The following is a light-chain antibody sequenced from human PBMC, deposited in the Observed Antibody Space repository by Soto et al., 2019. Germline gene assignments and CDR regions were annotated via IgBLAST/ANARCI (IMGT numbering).Light chain of an antibody. J-gene: IGLJ7*01. CDR2: GNS. CDR3: QAYDSSLSGDAV. CDR1: SSNIGAGYD. V-gene: IGLV1-40*01. Sequence: QSVLTQPPSVSGAPGQRVTISCTGSSSNIGAGYDVHWYQQLPGTAPKLLIYGNSNRPSGVPDRFSGSKSGTSASLAITGLQAEDEADYYRQAYDSSLSGDAVFGGGTQLTVL.